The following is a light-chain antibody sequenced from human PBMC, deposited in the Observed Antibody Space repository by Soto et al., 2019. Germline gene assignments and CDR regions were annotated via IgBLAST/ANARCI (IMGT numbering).Light chain of an antibody. CDR3: ATWDDSLNGYV. V-gene: IGLV1-44*01. CDR2: GNN. Sequence: QSALAQPPSASGTPGHRVTICCSGSNSNVGSNTVHWYQHLPGTAPKLLIYGNNQRPSGVPDRFSGSTSGTSASLAISGLRSEDESDYYRATWDDSLNGYVFGTGTKVTVL. CDR1: NSNVGSNT. J-gene: IGLJ1*01.